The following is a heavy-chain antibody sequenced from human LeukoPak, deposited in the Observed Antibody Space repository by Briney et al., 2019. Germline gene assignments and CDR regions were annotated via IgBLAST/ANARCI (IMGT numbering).Heavy chain of an antibody. CDR2: IYYSEST. CDR3: ARAGGNYDFWSGYSLFDY. Sequence: SETLSLTCTVSGGSISSGGYYWSWIRQHPGKGLEWIGYIYYSESTYYNPSLKSRVTISVDTSKNQFSLKLSSVTAADTAVYYCARAGGNYDFWSGYSLFDYWGQGTLVTVSS. D-gene: IGHD3-3*01. V-gene: IGHV4-31*03. J-gene: IGHJ4*02. CDR1: GGSISSGGYY.